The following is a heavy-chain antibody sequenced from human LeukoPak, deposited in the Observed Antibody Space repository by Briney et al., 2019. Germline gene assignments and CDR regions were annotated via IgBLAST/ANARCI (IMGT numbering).Heavy chain of an antibody. V-gene: IGHV4-39*07. J-gene: IGHJ3*02. Sequence: KTSETLSLTCTVSGGSISSSGYYWSWIRQPPGKGLEWIGEINHSGSTNYNPSLKSRVTISVDTSKNQFSLKLSSVTAADTAVYYCASPIHPFDIWGQGTMVTVSS. D-gene: IGHD5-24*01. CDR1: GGSISSSGYY. CDR3: ASPIHPFDI. CDR2: INHSGST.